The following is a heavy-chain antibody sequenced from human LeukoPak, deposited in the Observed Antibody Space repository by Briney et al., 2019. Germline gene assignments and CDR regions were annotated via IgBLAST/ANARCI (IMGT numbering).Heavy chain of an antibody. Sequence: GGSLRLSCAASGFTFSNYVMSWVRQAPGKGLEWVSSIGGSGGTTYYADSVKGRFTISRDNSKNTLYLQMNSLRAEDTAVYYCARVAVGSGSYYNPVSYYYYYGMDVWGQGTTVTVSS. V-gene: IGHV3-23*01. D-gene: IGHD3-10*01. J-gene: IGHJ6*02. CDR1: GFTFSNYV. CDR2: IGGSGGTT. CDR3: ARVAVGSGSYYNPVSYYYYYGMDV.